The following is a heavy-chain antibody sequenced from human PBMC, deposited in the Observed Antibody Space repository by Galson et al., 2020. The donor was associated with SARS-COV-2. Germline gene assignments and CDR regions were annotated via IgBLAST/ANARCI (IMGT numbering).Heavy chain of an antibody. V-gene: IGHV3-30*04. J-gene: IGHJ6*02. D-gene: IGHD3-10*01. CDR3: AAELPLYGMDV. Sequence: GESLKISCAASGFTFSSYAMHWVRQAPGKGLEWVAVISYDGSNKYYADSVKGRFTISRDNSKNTLYLQMNSLRAEDTAVYYCAAELPLYGMDVWGQGTTVTVSS. CDR2: ISYDGSNK. CDR1: GFTFSSYA.